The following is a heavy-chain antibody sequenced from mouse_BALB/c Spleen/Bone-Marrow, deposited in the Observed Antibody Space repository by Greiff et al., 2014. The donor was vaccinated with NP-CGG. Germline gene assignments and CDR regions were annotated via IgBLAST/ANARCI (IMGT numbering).Heavy chain of an antibody. V-gene: IGHV1-20*02. Sequence: EVKLVESGPELVKPGASVKXSCKXSGYSFTGYFMNWVMQSHGKSLEWIGRINPXXXXXXXXXXXXXXXXXXXXXSSSTAHMELRSLASEDSAVYYCARSGDYDGFAXWGQGTLVTVSA. J-gene: IGHJ3*01. CDR1: GYSFTGYF. CDR3: ARSGDYDGFAX. D-gene: IGHD2-4*01. CDR2: INPXXXXX.